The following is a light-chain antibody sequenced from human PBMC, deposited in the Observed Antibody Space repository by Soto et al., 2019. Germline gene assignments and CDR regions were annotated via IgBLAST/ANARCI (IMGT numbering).Light chain of an antibody. Sequence: QSVLTQPPSVSGAPGQRVTISCTGSSSNIGAPYDVHWYQQLPGAAPKLLIYDNNNRPSGVPDRFSGSKSGTSASLAITGLQAEDEADYYCQSYDSSLHVYVFGTGTKLTVL. J-gene: IGLJ1*01. V-gene: IGLV1-40*01. CDR1: SSNIGAPYD. CDR3: QSYDSSLHVYV. CDR2: DNN.